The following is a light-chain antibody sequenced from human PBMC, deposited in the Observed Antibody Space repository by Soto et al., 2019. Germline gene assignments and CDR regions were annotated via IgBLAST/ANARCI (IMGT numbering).Light chain of an antibody. CDR2: GAS. J-gene: IGKJ1*01. CDR1: QSVSSN. CDR3: QQYKNWPPWT. V-gene: IGKV3-15*01. Sequence: ETVMTQSPATLSVSPGESATLSCRASQSVSSNLAWYQQKGGQAPRLLIYGASTRATGIPARFSGSGSGTAFTHTISSLQSEDFAVYYCQQYKNWPPWTFGQGTKVEIK.